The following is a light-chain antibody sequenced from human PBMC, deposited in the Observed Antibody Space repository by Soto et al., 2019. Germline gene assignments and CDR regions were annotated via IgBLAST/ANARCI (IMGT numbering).Light chain of an antibody. CDR3: QQPGRSWIT. Sequence: EILLTPSTGTLSLSPGSRSTLSCMASPSVSSNSLAWYQQKPGQAPRLFIYGAYTRATGIPDRFSGSGSGTDFTLTISRMEPEDFAVYYCQQPGRSWITFGQWHRVELK. J-gene: IGKJ5*01. V-gene: IGKV3-20*01. CDR1: PSVSSNS. CDR2: GAY.